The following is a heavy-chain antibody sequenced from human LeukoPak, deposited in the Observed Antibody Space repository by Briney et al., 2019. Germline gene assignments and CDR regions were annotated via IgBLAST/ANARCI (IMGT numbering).Heavy chain of an antibody. Sequence: GGSLRLSCAASGFTFSSYWMSWVRQAPGKGLEWVANIKQDGSEKYYADSVKGRFTISRDNSKNTLYLQMNSLRAEDTAVYYCARQAGIAVSGPSIFDYWGQGTLVTVSS. CDR2: IKQDGSEK. CDR1: GFTFSSYW. CDR3: ARQAGIAVSGPSIFDY. J-gene: IGHJ4*02. V-gene: IGHV3-7*01. D-gene: IGHD6-19*01.